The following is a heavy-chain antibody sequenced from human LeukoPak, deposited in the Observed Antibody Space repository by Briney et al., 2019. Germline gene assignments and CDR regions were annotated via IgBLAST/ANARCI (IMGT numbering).Heavy chain of an antibody. J-gene: IGHJ4*02. CDR2: IYHSGST. CDR3: ARINHYYDSSGYYYRPCFDY. CDR1: GGSISSSNW. Sequence: PSETLPLTCAVSGGSISSSNWWSWVRQPPGKGPEWIGEIYHSGSTNYNPSLKSRVTISVDKSKNQFSLKLSSVTAADTAVYYCARINHYYDSSGYYYRPCFDYWGQGTLVTVSS. D-gene: IGHD3-22*01. V-gene: IGHV4-4*02.